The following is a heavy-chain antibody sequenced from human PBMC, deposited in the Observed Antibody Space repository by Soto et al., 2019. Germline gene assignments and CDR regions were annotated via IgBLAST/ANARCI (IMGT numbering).Heavy chain of an antibody. CDR2: ISYTTTFI. V-gene: IGHV3-11*06. Sequence: QVQLVESGGGLVKPGGSLRLSCAASGFTFSDHQMAWIRQAPGKGLEWISYISYTTTFIQYTDSVKGRFTISRDNAKNSLYLQMNRLRDDDTAVYYCAKDISEHIRGFHYWGQGTLVTVSS. J-gene: IGHJ4*02. CDR3: AKDISEHIRGFHY. D-gene: IGHD2-21*01. CDR1: GFTFSDHQ.